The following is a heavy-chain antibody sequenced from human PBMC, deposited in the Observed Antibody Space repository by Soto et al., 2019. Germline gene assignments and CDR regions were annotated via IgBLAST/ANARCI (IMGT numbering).Heavy chain of an antibody. CDR2: ISSTTNYI. CDR3: ARESEDLTSNFDY. J-gene: IGHJ4*02. V-gene: IGHV3-21*06. Sequence: PGGALRLSFAASGVIFTRYSMNWVRQAPGKGLEWGSSISSTTNYIYYGDSMKGRFTISRDNAKNSLYLGMNSLRAEDTAVYYCARESEDLTSNFDYWGQGT. CDR1: GVIFTRYS.